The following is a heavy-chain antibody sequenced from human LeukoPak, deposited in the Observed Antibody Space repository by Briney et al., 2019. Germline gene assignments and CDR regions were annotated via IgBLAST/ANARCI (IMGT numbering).Heavy chain of an antibody. CDR2: IKQDGSEK. CDR1: GFTLSSYA. J-gene: IGHJ5*02. CDR3: VRSYHPGGWFDP. D-gene: IGHD2-21*01. V-gene: IGHV3-7*01. Sequence: GGSLRLSCAASGFTLSSYAMSWARQARGKGLEWVANIKQDGSEKYYVDSVKGRFTISRDNAKNSLYLQMNSLRAEDTAVYYCVRSYHPGGWFDPWGQGTLVTVSS.